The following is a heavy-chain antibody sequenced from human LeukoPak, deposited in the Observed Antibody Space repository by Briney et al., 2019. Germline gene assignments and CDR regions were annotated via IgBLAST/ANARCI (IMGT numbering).Heavy chain of an antibody. V-gene: IGHV1-2*06. D-gene: IGHD3-22*01. Sequence: ASVKVSCKASGYTFTGYYMHWVRQAPGQGLEWMGRINPNSGGTKYAQKFHGRVTMTRDTSITTAYMELSRLRYDDTAVCYCVIVEGDGIDYYYRDHAFDIWGQGTMVTVSS. CDR1: GYTFTGYY. CDR3: VIVEGDGIDYYYRDHAFDI. CDR2: INPNSGGT. J-gene: IGHJ3*02.